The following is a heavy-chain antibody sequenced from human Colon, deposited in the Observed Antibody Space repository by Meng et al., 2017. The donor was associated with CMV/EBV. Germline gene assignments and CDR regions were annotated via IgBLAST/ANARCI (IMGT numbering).Heavy chain of an antibody. CDR1: GGSIRNYY. Sequence: GSLRLSCTVSGGSIRNYYWSWIRQSPGKELEWIGYIYSNGGTNYSPSLKSRVTISVDTSKNQFSLKLNSVTAADTAVYYCARSSGFGEFFYWGQGTLVTVSS. J-gene: IGHJ4*02. D-gene: IGHD3-10*01. CDR2: IYSNGGT. V-gene: IGHV4-59*01. CDR3: ARSSGFGEFFY.